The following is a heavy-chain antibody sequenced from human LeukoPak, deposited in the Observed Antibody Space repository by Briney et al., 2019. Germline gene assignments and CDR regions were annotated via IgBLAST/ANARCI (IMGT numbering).Heavy chain of an antibody. CDR1: GFTFSSYA. CDR3: AKDPSVRGYDCLDY. D-gene: IGHD5-12*01. Sequence: PGRSLRLSCAASGFTFSSYAMHWVRQAPGKGLEWVAVISYDGSNKYYADSVKGRFTISRDNSKNTLYLQMNSLRAEDTAVYYCAKDPSVRGYDCLDYWGQGTLVTVSS. V-gene: IGHV3-30-3*01. CDR2: ISYDGSNK. J-gene: IGHJ4*02.